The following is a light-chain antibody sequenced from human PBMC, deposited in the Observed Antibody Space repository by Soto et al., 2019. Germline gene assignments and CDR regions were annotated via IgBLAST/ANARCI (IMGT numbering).Light chain of an antibody. V-gene: IGLV2-14*03. CDR1: SSDIGGYNY. Sequence: QSALTQPASVSGSPGQSITISCTGTSSDIGGYNYVSWYQQHPGKAPKLMIYDVSDRPSGVSNRFSGSKSGNTASLTISGLQDEDEADYYCASYASRNTVLFGGGTKLTVL. CDR3: ASYASRNTVL. CDR2: DVS. J-gene: IGLJ2*01.